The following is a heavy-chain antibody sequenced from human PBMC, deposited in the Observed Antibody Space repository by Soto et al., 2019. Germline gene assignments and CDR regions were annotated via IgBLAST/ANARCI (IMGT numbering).Heavy chain of an antibody. CDR2: MNPNSGNT. Sequence: ASVKVSCKASGYTFTSYDINWVRQATGQGLEWMGWMNPNSGNTGYAQKFQGRVTMTRNTSISTAYMELSSLRSEDTAVYYCARGNPITIFGVVTRLMDVWGQGTTVTV. D-gene: IGHD3-3*01. CDR1: GYTFTSYD. CDR3: ARGNPITIFGVVTRLMDV. V-gene: IGHV1-8*01. J-gene: IGHJ6*02.